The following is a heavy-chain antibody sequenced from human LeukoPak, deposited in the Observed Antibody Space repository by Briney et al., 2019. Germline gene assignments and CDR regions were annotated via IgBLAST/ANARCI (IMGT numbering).Heavy chain of an antibody. CDR2: ISGSGDST. V-gene: IGHV3-23*01. D-gene: IGHD3-10*01. CDR3: AKGESPQYMVRGVAHYYYAMDV. J-gene: IGHJ6*02. Sequence: GGSLRLSCTVSGFNFSTYAMTWVRQPPGKGLEWVSGISGSGDSTYYADSVKGRFTISRDNSKNTLFLKLKTLRDEDTAIYYCAKGESPQYMVRGVAHYYYAMDVWGQGTTVTVSS. CDR1: GFNFSTYA.